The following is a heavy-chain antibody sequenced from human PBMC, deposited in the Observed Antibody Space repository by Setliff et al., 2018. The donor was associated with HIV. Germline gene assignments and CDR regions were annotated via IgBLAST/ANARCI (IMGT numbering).Heavy chain of an antibody. V-gene: IGHV3-15*01. J-gene: IGHJ1*01. CDR1: GFNFNKAW. CDR3: AKDRAAAGIREGLQH. CDR2: IKSENDGGTT. D-gene: IGHD6-13*01. Sequence: GGSLRLSCAASGFNFNKAWMNWVRQAPGKGLEWVGRIKSENDGGTTDYAAPVKGRFTISRDDSKGTVYLQMNSLRVEDTAVYYCAKDRAAAGIREGLQHWGQGTLVTVSS.